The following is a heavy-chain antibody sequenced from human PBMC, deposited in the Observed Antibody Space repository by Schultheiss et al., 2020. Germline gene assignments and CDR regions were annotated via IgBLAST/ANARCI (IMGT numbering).Heavy chain of an antibody. D-gene: IGHD2-2*01. Sequence: GGSLRLSCKASGYTFTGYYMHWVRQAPGQGLEWMGWINPNSGGTNYAQKFQGWVTMTRDTSISTAYMELSRLRSDDTAVYYCARGIVVVPAATAHYYYGMDVWGQGTTVTVSS. V-gene: IGHV1-2*04. CDR1: GYTFTGYY. CDR2: INPNSGGT. CDR3: ARGIVVVPAATAHYYYGMDV. J-gene: IGHJ6*02.